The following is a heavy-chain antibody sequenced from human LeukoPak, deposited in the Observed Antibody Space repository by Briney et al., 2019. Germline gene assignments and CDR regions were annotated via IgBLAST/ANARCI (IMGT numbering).Heavy chain of an antibody. J-gene: IGHJ4*02. Sequence: TGGSLRLSCAASGFTFSSYSMNWVRQAPGKGLEWVSYISSSGSTIYYADSVKGRFTISRDNAKNSLYLQMNSLRAEDTAVYYCARDRRTYYYDSRAFDYWGQGTLVTVSS. CDR2: ISSSGSTI. V-gene: IGHV3-48*04. CDR3: ARDRRTYYYDSRAFDY. CDR1: GFTFSSYS. D-gene: IGHD3-22*01.